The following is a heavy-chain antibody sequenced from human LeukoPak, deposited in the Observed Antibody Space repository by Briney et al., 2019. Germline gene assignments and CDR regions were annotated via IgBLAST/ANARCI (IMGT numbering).Heavy chain of an antibody. CDR2: IKTNTDGGTT. Sequence: GGSLRLSCAVSGLTFTNAWMSWVRQAPGKGLEWVGRIKTNTDGGTTDYTAPVKGRFTISRDDSKNMLYLQMNSLNAEDTGVYYCATSGQRWSYFDYWGQGTLVTLSS. CDR1: GLTFTNAW. CDR3: ATSGQRWSYFDY. J-gene: IGHJ4*02. V-gene: IGHV3-15*01. D-gene: IGHD2-15*01.